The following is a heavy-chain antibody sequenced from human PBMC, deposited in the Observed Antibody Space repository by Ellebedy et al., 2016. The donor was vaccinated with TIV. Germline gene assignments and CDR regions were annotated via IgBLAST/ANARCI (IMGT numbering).Heavy chain of an antibody. Sequence: GESLKISXAASGFTFSRYGMHWVRQAPGKGLEWVASIWYDGSSKYYGDSVKGRFSISRDNSKNTLYLQMNSLRVEDTAVYYCAREIIYGGYYFDYWGQGTLVTVSS. CDR1: GFTFSRYG. D-gene: IGHD4-23*01. J-gene: IGHJ4*02. V-gene: IGHV3-33*01. CDR3: AREIIYGGYYFDY. CDR2: IWYDGSSK.